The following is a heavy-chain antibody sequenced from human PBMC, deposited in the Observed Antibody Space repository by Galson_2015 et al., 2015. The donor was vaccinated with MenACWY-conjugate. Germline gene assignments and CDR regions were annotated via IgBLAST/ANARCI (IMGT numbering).Heavy chain of an antibody. J-gene: IGHJ2*01. CDR3: ARWPTVTTSHFDL. CDR2: INPSGGST. CDR1: GYTFTSYY. V-gene: IGHV1-46*01. D-gene: IGHD4-17*01. Sequence: SVKVSCKASGYTFTSYYMHWVRQAPGQGLEWMGIINPSGGSTSYAQKFQGRVTITADESTSTAYMELSSLRSEDTAVYYCARWPTVTTSHFDLWGRGTLVTVSS.